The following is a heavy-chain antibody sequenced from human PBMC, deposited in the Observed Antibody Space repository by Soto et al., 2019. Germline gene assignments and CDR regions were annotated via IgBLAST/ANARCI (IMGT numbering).Heavy chain of an antibody. Sequence: ASVKVSCKASGYTFTSYGIGWVRQAPGQGLEWMGWISAYNGNTNYAQKLQGRVTMTTDTSTSTAYMELRSLRSDDTAVYYCARDIVVVVAATATSPYYYYYGMDVWGQGTTVTVSS. V-gene: IGHV1-18*01. CDR3: ARDIVVVVAATATSPYYYYYGMDV. D-gene: IGHD2-15*01. CDR1: GYTFTSYG. J-gene: IGHJ6*02. CDR2: ISAYNGNT.